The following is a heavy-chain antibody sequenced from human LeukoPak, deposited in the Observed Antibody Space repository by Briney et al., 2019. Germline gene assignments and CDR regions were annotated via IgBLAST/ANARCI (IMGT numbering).Heavy chain of an antibody. CDR3: AKDQFGGSSWYEFAYYYYYGMDV. V-gene: IGHV3-23*01. J-gene: IGHJ6*02. Sequence: GGSLRLSCAASGFTFSDSWMSWVRQAPGKGLEWVSAISGSGGSTYYADSVKGRFTISRDNSKNTLYLQMNSLRAEDTAVYYCAKDQFGGSSWYEFAYYYYYGMDVWGQGTTVTVSS. D-gene: IGHD6-13*01. CDR1: GFTFSDSW. CDR2: ISGSGGST.